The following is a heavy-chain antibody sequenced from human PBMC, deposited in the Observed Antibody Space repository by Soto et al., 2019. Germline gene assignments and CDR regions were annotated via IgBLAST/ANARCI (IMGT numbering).Heavy chain of an antibody. CDR2: INTGNGDT. CDR1: GYTFSSYA. CDR3: SRDEGVATVY. V-gene: IGHV1-3*04. Sequence: ASVKVSCKASGYTFSSYAMHWVRQAPGQRLEWMGWINTGNGDTKYSQKFQGRVIITRDTSASTAYMGLSSLTSEDTAIYYCSRDEGVATVYWGQGTLVTVSS. J-gene: IGHJ4*02. D-gene: IGHD5-12*01.